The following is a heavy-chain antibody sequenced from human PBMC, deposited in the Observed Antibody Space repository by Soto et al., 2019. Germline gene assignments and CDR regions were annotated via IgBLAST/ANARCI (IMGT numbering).Heavy chain of an antibody. V-gene: IGHV3-33*01. CDR2: IWYDGSNK. J-gene: IGHJ5*02. Sequence: QVQLVESGGGVVQPGRSLRLSCAASGFTFSSYGMHWVRQAPGKGLEWVAVIWYDGSNKYYAASVKGRFTISRDNSKNTLYLQLNSLSAEDTAVYYCARDRGSNWFDPWGQGTLVTVSS. CDR1: GFTFSSYG. D-gene: IGHD3-10*01. CDR3: ARDRGSNWFDP.